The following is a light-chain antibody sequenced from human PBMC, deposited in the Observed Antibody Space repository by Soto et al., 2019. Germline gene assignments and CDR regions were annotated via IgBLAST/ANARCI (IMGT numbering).Light chain of an antibody. J-gene: IGKJ2*01. V-gene: IGKV1-5*01. Sequence: DIQMTQSPSTLSASVGDGVTITCRASQTISVWLAWYQQRPGNAPKFLIYDASSLETGVPSRFSGSGSGTEFSLTIRSLQPDDFATYYCQRYYSSSPTFVQGTKLEIK. CDR2: DAS. CDR3: QRYYSSSPT. CDR1: QTISVW.